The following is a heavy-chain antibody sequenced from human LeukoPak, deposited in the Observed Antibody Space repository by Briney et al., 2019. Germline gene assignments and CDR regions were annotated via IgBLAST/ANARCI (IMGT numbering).Heavy chain of an antibody. V-gene: IGHV4-59*12. Sequence: SETLSLTCAVSGGSIINYYWSWIRQPPGKGLEWIGYVYYSGSTNYNPSLKSRVTISVDTSKNQFSLKLSSVTAADTAMYYCAREVWPTSGLDVWGQGTTVTVSS. CDR2: VYYSGST. CDR1: GGSIINYY. D-gene: IGHD2-2*01. CDR3: AREVWPTSGLDV. J-gene: IGHJ6*02.